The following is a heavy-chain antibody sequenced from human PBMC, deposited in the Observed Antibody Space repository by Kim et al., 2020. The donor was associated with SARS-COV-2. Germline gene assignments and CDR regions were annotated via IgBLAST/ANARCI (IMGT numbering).Heavy chain of an antibody. CDR3: AKDWGEFFASGSSYFDY. CDR2: ISCDGSNK. CDR1: GFTFSKYG. V-gene: IGHV3-30*18. D-gene: IGHD3-10*01. J-gene: IGHJ4*01. Sequence: WGSLRLSCAASGFTFSKYGMHWVRQAPGKGLEWLAVISCDGSNKYYADSVKGRFTISRDNSKNTLYLQMYSLRDEDTSVYYCAKDWGEFFASGSSYFDY.